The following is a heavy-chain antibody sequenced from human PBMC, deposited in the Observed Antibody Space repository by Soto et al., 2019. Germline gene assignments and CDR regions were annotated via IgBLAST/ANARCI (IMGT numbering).Heavy chain of an antibody. CDR3: ARTLYYYDSSGYYLFDY. V-gene: IGHV2-70*01. D-gene: IGHD3-22*01. CDR2: IDWDDDK. J-gene: IGHJ4*02. CDR1: GFSLSTSGMC. Sequence: GSGPTLVNPTPTLTLTCTFSGFSLSTSGMCVSWIRQPPGKALEWLALIDWDDDKYYSTSLKTRLTISKDTSKNHVVLTMTNMDPVDTATYYCARTLYYYDSSGYYLFDYWGQGTLVTVSS.